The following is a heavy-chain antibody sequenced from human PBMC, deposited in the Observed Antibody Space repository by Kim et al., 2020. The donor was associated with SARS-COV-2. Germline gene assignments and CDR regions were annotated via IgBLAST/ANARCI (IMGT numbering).Heavy chain of an antibody. Sequence: ASVKVSCKLSGYTLTELSMHWVRQAPGKGLEWMGGFDPEDGETIYAQKFQGRVTMTEDTSTDTAYMELSSLRSEDTAVYYCATSSPLPYYDILTGTHWFDPWGQGTLVTVSS. V-gene: IGHV1-24*01. J-gene: IGHJ5*02. D-gene: IGHD3-9*01. CDR2: FDPEDGET. CDR3: ATSSPLPYYDILTGTHWFDP. CDR1: GYTLTELS.